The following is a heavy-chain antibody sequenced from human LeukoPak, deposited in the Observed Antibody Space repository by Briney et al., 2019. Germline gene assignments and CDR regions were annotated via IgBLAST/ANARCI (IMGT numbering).Heavy chain of an antibody. CDR3: ARADSTMVVWYFDY. J-gene: IGHJ4*02. D-gene: IGHD4/OR15-4a*01. CDR2: IIDSGKTV. V-gene: IGHV3-48*01. CDR1: GFTFSNYS. Sequence: GGSLRLSCAVSGFTFSNYSMNWVRQTPGKGLEWIAYIIDSGKTVYYADSVKGRFTISRDNAKNSLYLQMSSLRAEDTAVYYCARADSTMVVWYFDYWGQGALVTVSS.